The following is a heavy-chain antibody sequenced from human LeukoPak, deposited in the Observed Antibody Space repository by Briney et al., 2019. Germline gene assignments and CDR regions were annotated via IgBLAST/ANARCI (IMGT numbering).Heavy chain of an antibody. CDR2: ISAYNGNT. CDR3: ARDLSQYCSGGSCYYMVY. Sequence: ASVKVSCKASGYTFTSYGISWVRQAPGQGLEWMGWISAYNGNTNYAQKLQGRVTMTTDTSTSTAYMELRSLRSDDTAVYYCARDLSQYCSGGSCYYMVYWGRGTLVTVSS. V-gene: IGHV1-18*04. CDR1: GYTFTSYG. D-gene: IGHD2-15*01. J-gene: IGHJ4*02.